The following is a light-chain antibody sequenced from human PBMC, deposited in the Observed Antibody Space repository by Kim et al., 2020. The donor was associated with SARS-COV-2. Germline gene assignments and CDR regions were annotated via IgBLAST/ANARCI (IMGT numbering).Light chain of an antibody. J-gene: IGKJ4*01. Sequence: EIVLTQSPATLSLSPGERATLSCRASQSVGNSLAWFQQKPGQAPRLLIFETSNRATGIPARFSGSGSGRAFTLTISSLEPEDFAVYYCQQRYNWPLTFGGGTKVDIK. CDR2: ETS. CDR1: QSVGNS. CDR3: QQRYNWPLT. V-gene: IGKV3-11*02.